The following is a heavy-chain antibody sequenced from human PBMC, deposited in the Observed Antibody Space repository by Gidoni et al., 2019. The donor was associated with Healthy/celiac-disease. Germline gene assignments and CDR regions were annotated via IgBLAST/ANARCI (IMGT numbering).Heavy chain of an antibody. CDR1: GGSISSYH. CDR3: AREKSGSYSFSFFDY. V-gene: IGHV4-4*07. D-gene: IGHD1-26*01. J-gene: IGHJ4*02. CDR2: IYTSGST. Sequence: QVQLQESGPGLVKPSETLSLTCTVPGGSISSYHWSWIRQPAGKGLEWIGRIYTSGSTNYNPSLKSRVTMSVDTSKNQFSLKLSSVTAADTAVYYCAREKSGSYSFSFFDYWGQGTLVTVSS.